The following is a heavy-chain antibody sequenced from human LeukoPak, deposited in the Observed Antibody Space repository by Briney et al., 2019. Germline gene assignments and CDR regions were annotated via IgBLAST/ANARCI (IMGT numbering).Heavy chain of an antibody. CDR3: AADSSSSYYYYGMDV. CDR2: INHSGNT. D-gene: IGHD6-6*01. V-gene: IGHV4-34*01. J-gene: IGHJ6*02. CDR1: GGSFSGYY. Sequence: PSETLSLTCAVYGGSFSGYYWSWIRQPPGKGLEWIGEINHSGNTNYNPSLKSRVTISVDTSKNQFSLKLSSVTAADTAVYYCAADSSSSYYYYGMDVWGQGTTVTVSS.